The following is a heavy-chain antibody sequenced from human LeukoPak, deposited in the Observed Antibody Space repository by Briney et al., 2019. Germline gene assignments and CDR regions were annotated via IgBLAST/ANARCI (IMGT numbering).Heavy chain of an antibody. D-gene: IGHD2-21*02. V-gene: IGHV3-7*04. CDR1: GFTFSSYW. CDR3: ARDHGAYCGGDCCDDAFDI. J-gene: IGHJ3*02. Sequence: PGGSLRLSCAASGFTFSSYWMSWVRQAPGKGLEWVANIKQDGSEKYYVDSVKGRFTISRDNAKNSLYLQMNSLRAEDTAVYYCARDHGAYCGGDCCDDAFDIWGQGTMVTVSS. CDR2: IKQDGSEK.